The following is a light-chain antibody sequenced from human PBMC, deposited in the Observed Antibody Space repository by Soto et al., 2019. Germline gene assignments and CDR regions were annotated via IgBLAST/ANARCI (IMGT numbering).Light chain of an antibody. CDR3: QQYLTWT. V-gene: IGKV3-20*01. J-gene: IGKJ1*01. CDR2: DAS. CDR1: QSVSSSY. Sequence: IVWTQSPGTLSLSPGERSTLSCRASQSVSSSYLAWYQQKPGQAPRLLIYDASSRATGIPDKFSGSGSGTDFTLTISRLEPEDFAVYYCQQYLTWTFGQGTKVDIK.